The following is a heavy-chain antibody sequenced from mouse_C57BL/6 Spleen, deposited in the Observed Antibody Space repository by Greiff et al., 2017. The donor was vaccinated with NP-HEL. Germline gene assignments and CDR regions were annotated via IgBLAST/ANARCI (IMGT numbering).Heavy chain of an antibody. J-gene: IGHJ3*01. CDR3: TTRRFAY. Sequence: EVQLQQSGAELVRPGASVKLSCTASGFNIKDDYMHWVKQRPEQGLEWIGWIDPENGDTEYASKFQGKATITADASSNTAYLQLSSLTSEDTAVYYCTTRRFAYWGQGTLVTVSA. CDR1: GFNIKDDY. CDR2: IDPENGDT. V-gene: IGHV14-4*01.